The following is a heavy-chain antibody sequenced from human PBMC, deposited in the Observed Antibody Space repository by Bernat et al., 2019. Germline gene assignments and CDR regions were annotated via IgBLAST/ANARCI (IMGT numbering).Heavy chain of an antibody. CDR2: ISGSGGST. CDR3: AKDPHSYYDFWSGYGPNWFDP. D-gene: IGHD3-3*01. J-gene: IGHJ5*02. CDR1: KFTFSSYA. Sequence: EVHLVESGGGLVQPGGSLRLSCVASKFTFSSYAMSWVRQAPGKGLEWVSAISGSGGSTYYADSVKGRFTISRDNSKNTLYLQMNSLRAEDTAVYYCAKDPHSYYDFWSGYGPNWFDPWGQGTLVTVSS. V-gene: IGHV3-23*04.